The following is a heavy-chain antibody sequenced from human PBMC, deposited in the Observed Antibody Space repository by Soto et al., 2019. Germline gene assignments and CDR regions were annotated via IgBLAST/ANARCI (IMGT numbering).Heavy chain of an antibody. D-gene: IGHD2-15*01. Sequence: GASVKVSCKASGYTFTSYGISWVRQAPGQGLEWMGWISAYNGNTNYAQKLQGRVTMTTDTSTSTAYMELRSLRSDDTAVYYCAKVVVLWDVVRSHFVSRFDAWGQGTRVTVAS. J-gene: IGHJ5*02. CDR1: GYTFTSYG. CDR3: AKVVVLWDVVRSHFVSRFDA. V-gene: IGHV1-18*01. CDR2: ISAYNGNT.